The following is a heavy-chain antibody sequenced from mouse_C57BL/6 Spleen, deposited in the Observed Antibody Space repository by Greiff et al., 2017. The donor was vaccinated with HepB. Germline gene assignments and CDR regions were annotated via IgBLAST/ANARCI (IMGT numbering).Heavy chain of an antibody. CDR2: IHPNSGST. CDR1: GYTFTSYW. V-gene: IGHV1-64*01. D-gene: IGHD2-2*01. CDR3: ARRYYGYDDYYAMDY. J-gene: IGHJ4*01. Sequence: VQLQQPGAELVKPGASVKLSCKASGYTFTSYWMHWVKQRPGQGLEWIGMIHPNSGSTNYNEKFKSKATLTVDKSSSTAYMQLSSLTSEDSAVYYCARRYYGYDDYYAMDYWGQGTSVTVSS.